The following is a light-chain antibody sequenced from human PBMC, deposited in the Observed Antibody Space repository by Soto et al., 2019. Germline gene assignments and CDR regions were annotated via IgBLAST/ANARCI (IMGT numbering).Light chain of an antibody. J-gene: IGKJ1*01. Sequence: IQMTQSPSTLSASVGDRVTLTCRASQSINAWLAWYQQKPGKAPKLLIYKASTLKSGVPSRFSGSGSGTEFTLTISSLQPDDFATYYCQHYISYSEAFGQGTKVDIK. V-gene: IGKV1-5*03. CDR1: QSINAW. CDR3: QHYISYSEA. CDR2: KAS.